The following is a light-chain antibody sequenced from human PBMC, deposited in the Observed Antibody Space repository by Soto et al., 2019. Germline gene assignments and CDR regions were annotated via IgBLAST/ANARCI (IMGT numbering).Light chain of an antibody. V-gene: IGLV2-14*01. CDR3: SSYTSSSTLYV. CDR2: EVS. Sequence: QSALTKPASVSGSPGQSITISSTGASSDVGGYNYVSWYQQHPGKATTLTIYEVSNRPSGVSNRLSGSKSGNTASLTISGLQAEDEADYYCSSYTSSSTLYVFGTGTKV. CDR1: SSDVGGYNY. J-gene: IGLJ1*01.